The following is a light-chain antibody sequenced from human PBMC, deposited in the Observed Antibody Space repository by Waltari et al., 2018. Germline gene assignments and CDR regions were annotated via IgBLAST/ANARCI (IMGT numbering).Light chain of an antibody. V-gene: IGKV2-30*01. J-gene: IGKJ1*01. Sequence: DVVMSQSPLSLPVTLGQPASISCRSSQSLVNSDGNTYLNWFQQSPGQSPRRLIYKVSRRDAGAPDRFSGSGSGSDFTLNINRVEAEDVGVYYCMQATRWPLTFGQGTKVEIK. CDR2: KVS. CDR1: QSLVNSDGNTY. CDR3: MQATRWPLT.